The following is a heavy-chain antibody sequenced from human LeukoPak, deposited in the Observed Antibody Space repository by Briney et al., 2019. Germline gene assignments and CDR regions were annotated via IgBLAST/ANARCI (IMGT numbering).Heavy chain of an antibody. J-gene: IGHJ4*02. Sequence: GSLRLSCAASGFTFSSYAMHWVRQAPGKGLEWVAVISYDGSNKYYADPVKGRFTISRDNSKNTLYLQMNSLRAEDTAVYYCAVEYYYDSSPFDYWGQGTLVTVSS. CDR3: AVEYYYDSSPFDY. V-gene: IGHV3-30*04. CDR2: ISYDGSNK. D-gene: IGHD3-22*01. CDR1: GFTFSSYA.